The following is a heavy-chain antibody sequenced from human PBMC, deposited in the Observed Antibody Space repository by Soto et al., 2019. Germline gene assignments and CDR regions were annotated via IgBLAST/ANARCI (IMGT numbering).Heavy chain of an antibody. CDR2: IKQDGSEK. CDR1: GFAFSSYW. CDR3: ARSAMAAFDY. D-gene: IGHD5-18*01. J-gene: IGHJ4*02. V-gene: IGHV3-7*03. Sequence: VGSLSHSCAASGFAFSSYWMSWVRQAPGKGLEWVANIKQDGSEKYYVDSAKGRFTISRDNAKNSLYLQMNSLRAEDTAVYYCARSAMAAFDYWGQGTLVTVAS.